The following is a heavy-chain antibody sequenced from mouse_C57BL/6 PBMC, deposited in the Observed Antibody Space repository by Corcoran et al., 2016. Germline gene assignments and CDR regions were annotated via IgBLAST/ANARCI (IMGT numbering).Heavy chain of an antibody. CDR1: GYTFTDYY. D-gene: IGHD2-1*01. V-gene: IGHV1-75*01. J-gene: IGHJ4*01. Sequence: QVQLQQSGPELVKPGASVKISCKASGYTFTDYYIHWVKQRPGQGLEWIGWIFPGSGNTYYNEKFKGKATLTVDKSSSTAFMLLSRLTSEDSAVYCCASSIYYGNYGYAMDYWGQGTSVTVSS. CDR2: IFPGSGNT. CDR3: ASSIYYGNYGYAMDY.